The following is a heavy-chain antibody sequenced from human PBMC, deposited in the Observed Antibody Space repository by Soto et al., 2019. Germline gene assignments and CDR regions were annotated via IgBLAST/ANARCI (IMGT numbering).Heavy chain of an antibody. CDR2: IYYSGST. J-gene: IGHJ4*02. CDR1: GGSISSSSYY. V-gene: IGHV4-39*01. CDR3: ARHRYAAAGTKPFDY. D-gene: IGHD6-13*01. Sequence: QLQLQESGPGLVKPSETLSLTCTVAGGSISSSSYYWGWIRQPPGKGLEWIGSIYYSGSTYYNPSLKSRVTISVDTSKNQFSLKLSSVTAADTAVYYCARHRYAAAGTKPFDYWGQGTLVTVSS.